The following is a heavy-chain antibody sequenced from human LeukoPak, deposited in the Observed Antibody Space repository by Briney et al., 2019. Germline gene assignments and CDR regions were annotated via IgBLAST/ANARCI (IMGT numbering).Heavy chain of an antibody. Sequence: SETLSLTCAVYGGSLRDYYWNWIRQPPGKGLEWIGYIYYSGSTNYNPSLKSRVTISVDTSKNQFSLKLSSVTAADTAVYYCARAYTYYYDSSGSDYYYYYMDVWGKGTTVTISS. CDR1: GGSLRDYY. V-gene: IGHV4-59*01. CDR3: ARAYTYYYDSSGSDYYYYYMDV. D-gene: IGHD3-22*01. J-gene: IGHJ6*03. CDR2: IYYSGST.